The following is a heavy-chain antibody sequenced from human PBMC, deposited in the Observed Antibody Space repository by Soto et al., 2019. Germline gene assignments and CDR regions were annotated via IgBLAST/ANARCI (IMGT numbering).Heavy chain of an antibody. CDR3: AKRDVCCGRRNCPSHDYGVDV. CDR1: GFTINIYA. Sequence: PGGSLRLSCTASGFTINIYAIHWERQAPGKGLGWVAILSFAAAEIDYAGSVKGRVTISRDNSMNTLYLQMNSLRSDDTGVYYCAKRDVCCGRRNCPSHDYGVDVWGKGTTLTLSS. D-gene: IGHD2-21*01. J-gene: IGHJ6*04. V-gene: IGHV3-30-3*02. CDR2: LSFAAAEI.